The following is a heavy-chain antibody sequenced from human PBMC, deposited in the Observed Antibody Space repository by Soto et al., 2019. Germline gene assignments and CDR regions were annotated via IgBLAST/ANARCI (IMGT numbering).Heavy chain of an antibody. D-gene: IGHD3-10*01. CDR1: CYTFTAYY. Sequence: SEEVSFKSSCYTFTAYYIHWVRQAPVHGLEWMGWINPNGGVTKYAQKFQGRVTMTMDSSINTAYMELTGLTSDDTAVYYCARDVHTMIQGVRFRVDQWGQGTLVTVYS. V-gene: IGHV1-2*02. CDR3: ARDVHTMIQGVRFRVDQ. CDR2: INPNGGVT. J-gene: IGHJ4*02.